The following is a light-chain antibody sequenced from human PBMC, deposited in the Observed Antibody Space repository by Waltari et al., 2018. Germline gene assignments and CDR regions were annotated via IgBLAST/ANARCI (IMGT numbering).Light chain of an antibody. V-gene: IGLV2-14*03. Sequence: QSDLSQPASMSGSPGQSITISCTGTSRDVGGSHYVSWYQEYPGNAPKRISYDVKKRPSWFVKRFSCSKSGNTASLTNSGLQAEDEAYYYCSSYTSTSTVLFGGGTKVTVL. CDR2: DVK. CDR3: SSYTSTSTVL. CDR1: SRDVGGSHY. J-gene: IGLJ2*01.